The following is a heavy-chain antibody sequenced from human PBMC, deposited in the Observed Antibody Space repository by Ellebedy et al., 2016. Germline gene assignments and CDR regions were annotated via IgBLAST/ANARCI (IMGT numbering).Heavy chain of an antibody. V-gene: IGHV1-18*01. J-gene: IGHJ4*02. CDR3: ARSIPLKVVVPAAIGFDY. Sequence: ASVKVSCXASGYTFTSYGISWVRQAPGQGLEWMGWISAYNGNTNYAQKLQGRVTMTTDTSTSTAYMELRSLRSDDTAVYYCARSIPLKVVVPAAIGFDYWGQGTLVTVSS. CDR2: ISAYNGNT. D-gene: IGHD2-2*01. CDR1: GYTFTSYG.